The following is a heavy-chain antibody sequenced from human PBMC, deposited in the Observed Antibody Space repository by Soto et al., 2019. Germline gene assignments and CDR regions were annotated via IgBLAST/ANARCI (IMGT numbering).Heavy chain of an antibody. D-gene: IGHD3-10*01. Sequence: GASVKVSCKASGGTFSSYAISWVRQAPGQGLEWMGGIIPIFGTANYAQKFQGRVTITADESTSTAYMELSSLRSEDTAVYYCASGGIGTARGSEIYYYYGMDVWGQGTTVTVPS. CDR2: IIPIFGTA. V-gene: IGHV1-69*13. CDR1: GGTFSSYA. J-gene: IGHJ6*02. CDR3: ASGGIGTARGSEIYYYYGMDV.